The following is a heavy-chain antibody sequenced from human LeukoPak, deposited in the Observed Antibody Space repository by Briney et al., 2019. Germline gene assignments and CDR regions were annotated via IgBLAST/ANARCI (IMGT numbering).Heavy chain of an antibody. V-gene: IGHV3-23*01. Sequence: GGSLRLSCAASGFTVSSNYMSWVRQAPGKGLEWVSNIGPNGGRTNYADSVKGRFTISRDNSKNTLYLLLSNLRAEDTAVFYCAKESHRLNFDYWGQGSLVTVSS. CDR2: IGPNGGRT. CDR3: AKESHRLNFDY. CDR1: GFTVSSNY. D-gene: IGHD1-14*01. J-gene: IGHJ4*02.